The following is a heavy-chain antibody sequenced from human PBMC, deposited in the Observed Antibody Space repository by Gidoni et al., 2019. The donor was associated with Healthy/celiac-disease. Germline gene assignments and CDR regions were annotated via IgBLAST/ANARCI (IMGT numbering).Heavy chain of an antibody. CDR2: IKQDGSEK. CDR1: FSSYW. CDR3: ARDADGGAFDI. V-gene: IGHV3-7*01. Sequence: FSSYWMSWVRQAPGKGLEWVANIKQDGSEKYYVDSVKGRFTISRDNAKNSLYLQMNSLRAEDTAVYYCARDADGGAFDIWGQGTMVTVSS. D-gene: IGHD3-16*01. J-gene: IGHJ3*02.